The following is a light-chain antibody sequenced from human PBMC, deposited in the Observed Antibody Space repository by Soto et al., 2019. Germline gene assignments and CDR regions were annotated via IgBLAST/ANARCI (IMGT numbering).Light chain of an antibody. CDR1: SSDVGNYNY. CDR2: DVN. V-gene: IGLV2-11*01. J-gene: IGLJ1*01. Sequence: QSVLTQPPSVSGSPGQSVTISCTGTSSDVGNYNYVSWYQQHPGKAPKVIIYDVNKRPSGVPDRFSGSKSGNTASLTISGLQAEDEADYYCCSYAGSPYVFGTGTKGTVL. CDR3: CSYAGSPYV.